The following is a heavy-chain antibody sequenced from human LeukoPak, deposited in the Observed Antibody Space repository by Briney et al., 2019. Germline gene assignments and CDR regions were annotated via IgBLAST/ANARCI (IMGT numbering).Heavy chain of an antibody. J-gene: IGHJ4*02. CDR1: GFSVSDNH. Sequence: PGGSLRLSCAASGFSVSDNHMNWVRQAPGKGLEWVSNIYIGGATYYADFVEGRFTISRDNSKNTLYLQMNSLRAEDTAVYYCASRPHWGQGTLVTVSS. CDR2: IYIGGAT. D-gene: IGHD6-6*01. CDR3: ASRPH. V-gene: IGHV3-53*01.